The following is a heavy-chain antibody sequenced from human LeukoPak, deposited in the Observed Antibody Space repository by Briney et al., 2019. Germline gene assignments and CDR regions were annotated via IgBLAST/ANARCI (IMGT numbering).Heavy chain of an antibody. D-gene: IGHD3-10*01. Sequence: SGTLSLTCAVSGDSISSSNWWSWVRQPPGKGLEWNGEIYHSGSTNYNPSLKSQVTISVDKSKNQFSLKLSSVTAADTAVYYCARLITMPIWGQGTMVTVSS. V-gene: IGHV4-4*02. J-gene: IGHJ3*02. CDR1: GDSISSSNW. CDR2: IYHSGST. CDR3: ARLITMPI.